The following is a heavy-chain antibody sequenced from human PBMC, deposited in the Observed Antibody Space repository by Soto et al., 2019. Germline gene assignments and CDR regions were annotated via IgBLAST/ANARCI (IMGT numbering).Heavy chain of an antibody. V-gene: IGHV3-9*01. CDR3: AKDFSDIWDYRRDFDY. D-gene: IGHD1-7*01. Sequence: EVQLVESGGGLVQPGRSLRLSCGASGFTFDGFAMYWVRQAPGKGVEWVSGISWNSSSVVYPDSVEGRFTISRDNAKNSLYLQMNSLTPEDTALYYCAKDFSDIWDYRRDFDYWGQGTLVTVSS. CDR2: ISWNSSSV. J-gene: IGHJ4*02. CDR1: GFTFDGFA.